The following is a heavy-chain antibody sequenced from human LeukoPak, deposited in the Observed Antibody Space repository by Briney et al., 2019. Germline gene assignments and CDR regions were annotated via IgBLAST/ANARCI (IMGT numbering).Heavy chain of an antibody. CDR1: GFTFSSYA. V-gene: IGHV3-30*04. CDR3: ARDIAGTTYFDY. CDR2: ISYDGSNK. Sequence: GRSLRLSCAASGFTFSSYAMHWVHQAPGKGLEWVAVISYDGSNKYYADSVKGRFTISRDNSKNTLYLQMNSLRAEDTAVYYCARDIAGTTYFDYWGQGTLVTVSS. J-gene: IGHJ4*02. D-gene: IGHD1-1*01.